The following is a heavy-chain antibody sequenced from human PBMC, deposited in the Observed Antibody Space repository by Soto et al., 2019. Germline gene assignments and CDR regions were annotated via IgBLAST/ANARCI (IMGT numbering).Heavy chain of an antibody. J-gene: IGHJ4*02. Sequence: GASVKVSCKAAGYTFTSYAMHWVRQAPGQRLEWMGWINAGNGNTKYSQKFQGRVTITRDTSASTAYMELSSLRSEDTAVYYCARALHSGVVRYWGQGTLVTVSS. CDR2: INAGNGNT. V-gene: IGHV1-3*01. CDR3: ARALHSGVVRY. CDR1: GYTFTSYA. D-gene: IGHD2-15*01.